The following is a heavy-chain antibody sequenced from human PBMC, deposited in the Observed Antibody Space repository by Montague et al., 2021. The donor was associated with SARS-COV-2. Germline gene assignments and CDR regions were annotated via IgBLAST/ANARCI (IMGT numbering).Heavy chain of an antibody. J-gene: IGHJ5*02. D-gene: IGHD5-24*01. CDR3: AREDRWNWFDP. V-gene: IGHV4-59*01. Sequence: VSSNSAAWSWIRQPPGTGLEWIGYIYYRGSTNYNPSLETRVAISVDPSKNQFSLKLSSVTAADTAVYYCAREDRWNWFDPWGQGTLVIVSS. CDR2: IYYRGST. CDR1: VSSNSAA.